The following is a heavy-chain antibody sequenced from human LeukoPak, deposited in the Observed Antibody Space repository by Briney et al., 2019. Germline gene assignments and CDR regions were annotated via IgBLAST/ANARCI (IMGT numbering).Heavy chain of an antibody. CDR3: ARALWFGEFDY. D-gene: IGHD3-10*01. V-gene: IGHV3-48*01. Sequence: GGSLRLSCAASGFTFSRYSMNWVRQAPGKGLEWVSYISSSSSTIYYADSVKGRFTISRDNAKNSLYLQMNSLRAEDTAVYYCARALWFGEFDYWGQGTLVTVSS. CDR1: GFTFSRYS. CDR2: ISSSSSTI. J-gene: IGHJ4*02.